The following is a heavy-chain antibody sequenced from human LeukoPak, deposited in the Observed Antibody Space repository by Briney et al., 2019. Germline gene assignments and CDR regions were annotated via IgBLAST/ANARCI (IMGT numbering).Heavy chain of an antibody. CDR2: IYYSGST. D-gene: IGHD6-13*01. CDR1: GGSISSSSYY. J-gene: IGHJ5*02. V-gene: IGHV4-39*07. Sequence: SETLSLTCTVSGGSISSSSYYWGWIRLPPGKGLEWIGSIYYSGSTYYNPSLKSRVTISVDTSKNQFSLKLSSVTAADTAVYYCASGHSSSWNWFDPWGQGTLVTVSS. CDR3: ASGHSSSWNWFDP.